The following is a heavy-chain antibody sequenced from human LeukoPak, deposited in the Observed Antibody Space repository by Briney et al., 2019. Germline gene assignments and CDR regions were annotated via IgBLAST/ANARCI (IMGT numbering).Heavy chain of an antibody. CDR1: GFTFDDYG. Sequence: GGSLRLSRAASGFTFDDYGMSWVRQAPGKGLEWVSGINWNGGSTGYADSVKGRFTISRDNARNSLYLRMNSLRAEDTAVYYCARDPGAYSSSPIDYWGQGTLVTVSS. CDR3: ARDPGAYSSSPIDY. V-gene: IGHV3-20*04. J-gene: IGHJ4*02. CDR2: INWNGGST. D-gene: IGHD6-6*01.